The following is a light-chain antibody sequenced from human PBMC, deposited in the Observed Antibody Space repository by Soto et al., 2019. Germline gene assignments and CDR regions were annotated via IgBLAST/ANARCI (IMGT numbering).Light chain of an antibody. V-gene: IGKV1-5*01. CDR3: QQYYSYLPLT. J-gene: IGKJ4*01. CDR1: HSISSW. Sequence: DIQMTQSPSTLSASVGDRVTITCRASHSISSWLAWYQQKPGKAPKLLIYAASTLQSGVPSRFSGSGSGTDFTLTISCLQSEDFATYYCQQYYSYLPLTFGGGTKVDIK. CDR2: AAS.